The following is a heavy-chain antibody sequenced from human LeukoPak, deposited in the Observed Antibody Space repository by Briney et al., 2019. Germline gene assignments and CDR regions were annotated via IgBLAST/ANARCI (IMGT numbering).Heavy chain of an antibody. Sequence: GGSLRLSCSASGFTFRNLAISWVRQAPGKGLEWVSSIGGGDTHYADSVKGRFTISRDDSRSTMDLQMSSLRAEDTAVYYCAKDGQSFNSMYDYFDSWGQGTLVTVSS. V-gene: IGHV3-23*01. D-gene: IGHD2-8*01. J-gene: IGHJ4*02. CDR1: GFTFRNLA. CDR3: AKDGQSFNSMYDYFDS. CDR2: IGGGDT.